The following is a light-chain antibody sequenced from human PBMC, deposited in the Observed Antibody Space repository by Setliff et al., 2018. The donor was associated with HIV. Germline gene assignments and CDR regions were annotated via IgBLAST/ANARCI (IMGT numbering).Light chain of an antibody. CDR1: TSDISHYNF. J-gene: IGLJ1*01. V-gene: IGLV2-14*01. Sequence: QSALAQPASVSASPRQSITISCTGTTSDISHYNFVSWYQQHPDSAPKLLIYEVFNRPSGVSHRFSGSKSGNTASLTISGLQAEDEADYYCSSYTRTNLFVFGTGTKV. CDR3: SSYTRTNLFV. CDR2: EVF.